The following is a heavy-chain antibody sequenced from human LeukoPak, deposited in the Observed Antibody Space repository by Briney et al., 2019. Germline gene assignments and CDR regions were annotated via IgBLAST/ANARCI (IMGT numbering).Heavy chain of an antibody. CDR1: GFTFSRHW. J-gene: IGHJ6*04. CDR2: IKGDQSTT. Sequence: RGSLRLSCAASGFTFSRHWMHWVRQAPGKGLVWVSRIKGDQSTTNYAASVKGRFTISRDNAKNTLYLQMNSLRAEHTAVYYCAREYNYDLDVWGKGTTVTVSS. CDR3: AREYNYDLDV. V-gene: IGHV3-74*01.